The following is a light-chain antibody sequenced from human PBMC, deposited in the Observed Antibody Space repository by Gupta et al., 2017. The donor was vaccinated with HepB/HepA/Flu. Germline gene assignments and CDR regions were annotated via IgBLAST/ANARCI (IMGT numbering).Light chain of an antibody. CDR2: AAS. V-gene: IGKV1-9*01. Sequence: DIHLTQSPSFLSASVGDRVTITCRASQGISSYLAWYQQKPGKAPKLLIYAASTWQSGVPSRFSGSGSGTEFTLTISSLQQEDFATYYCQQHKSYPPITFGXGTKVDIK. CDR3: QQHKSYPPIT. CDR1: QGISSY. J-gene: IGKJ4*01.